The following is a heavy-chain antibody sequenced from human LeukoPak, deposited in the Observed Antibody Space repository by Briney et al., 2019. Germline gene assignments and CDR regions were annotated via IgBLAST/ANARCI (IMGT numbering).Heavy chain of an antibody. Sequence: SETLSLTCIVSGGSIGTYYWSWIRQSPGKGLEWIGYIYVTGSTRYNPYLQSRVTISVDTSRNQFSLKLSSVTAADTAVYYCARIPYGWAAVYFDYWGQGTLVTVSS. CDR3: ARIPYGWAAVYFDY. J-gene: IGHJ4*02. CDR1: GGSIGTYY. V-gene: IGHV4-59*01. D-gene: IGHD3-16*01. CDR2: IYVTGST.